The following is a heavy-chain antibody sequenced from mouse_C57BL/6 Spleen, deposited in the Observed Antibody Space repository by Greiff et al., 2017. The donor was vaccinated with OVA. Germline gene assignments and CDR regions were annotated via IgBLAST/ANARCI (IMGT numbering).Heavy chain of an antibody. V-gene: IGHV5-4*03. D-gene: IGHD1-1*01. CDR3: ARYYYGSSYHDY. CDR1: GFTFSSYA. CDR2: ISDGGSYT. J-gene: IGHJ2*01. Sequence: EVKLMESGGGLVKPGGSLKLSCAASGFTFSSYAMSWVRQTPEKRLEWVATISDGGSYTYYPDNVKGRFTISRDNAKNNLYLQMSHLKSEDTAMYYCARYYYGSSYHDYWGQGTTLTVSS.